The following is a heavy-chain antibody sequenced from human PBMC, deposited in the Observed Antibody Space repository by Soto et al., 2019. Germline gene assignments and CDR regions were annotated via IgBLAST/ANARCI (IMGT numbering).Heavy chain of an antibody. D-gene: IGHD3-9*01. CDR3: ASLRAYYDILTGYYPDPVVDY. CDR1: GVSITSYF. Sequence: SETLSLTCTVSGVSITSYFWSWIRQTPGKGLDWIGSISFSGATYSNPSLKGRAALSVDTSENHLSLTLNSVTSADTAVYFCASLRAYYDILTGYYPDPVVDYWGQGTLVTVSS. CDR2: ISFSGAT. V-gene: IGHV4-59*01. J-gene: IGHJ4*02.